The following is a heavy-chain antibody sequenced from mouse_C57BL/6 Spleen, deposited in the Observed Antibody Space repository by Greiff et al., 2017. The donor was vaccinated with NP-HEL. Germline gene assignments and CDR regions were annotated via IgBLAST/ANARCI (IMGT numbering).Heavy chain of an antibody. D-gene: IGHD6-2*01. J-gene: IGHJ1*03. V-gene: IGHV1-50*01. CDR3: AGKSSLWYFDV. CDR2: IDPSDSYT. CDR1: GYTFTSYW. Sequence: QSCKASGYTFTSYWMQWVKQRPGQGLEWIGEIDPSDSYTNYNQKFKGKATLTVDTSSSTAYMQLSSLTSEDSAVYYCAGKSSLWYFDVWGTGTTVTVSS.